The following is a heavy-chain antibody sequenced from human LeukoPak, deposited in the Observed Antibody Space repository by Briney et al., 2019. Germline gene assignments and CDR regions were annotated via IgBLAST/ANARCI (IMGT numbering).Heavy chain of an antibody. V-gene: IGHV4-34*01. D-gene: IGHD3-22*01. J-gene: IGHJ5*02. CDR3: ARGRDLVVIRSWFDP. CDR2: INHSGST. Sequence: SETLSLTCAVYGGSFSGYYWSWIRQPPGKGLEWIGEINHSGSTNYNPSLKSRVTISVDTSKNQFSLKLSSVTAADTAVYYCARGRDLVVIRSWFDPWGQGTLVTVSS. CDR1: GGSFSGYY.